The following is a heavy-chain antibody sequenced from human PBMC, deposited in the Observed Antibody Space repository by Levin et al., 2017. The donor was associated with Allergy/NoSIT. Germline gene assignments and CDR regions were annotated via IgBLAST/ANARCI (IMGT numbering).Heavy chain of an antibody. CDR1: GFFFSSFG. V-gene: IGHV3-30*18. CDR2: ISYDGSNQ. D-gene: IGHD2-21*01. Sequence: PGGSLRLSCEASGFFFSSFGVHWVRQAPGKGLEWVASISYDGSNQYYADSVKGRFTISRDNSKNTLYLHMNSLRAEDTALYYCAKDDGFEVVIPNYYYMDVWGKGTTVTVSS. J-gene: IGHJ6*03. CDR3: AKDDGFEVVIPNYYYMDV.